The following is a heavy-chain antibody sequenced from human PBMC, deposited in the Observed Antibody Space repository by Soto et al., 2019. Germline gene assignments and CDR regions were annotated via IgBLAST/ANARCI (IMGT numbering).Heavy chain of an antibody. J-gene: IGHJ4*02. CDR1: GFTFDDYA. CDR2: ISWNSGSI. D-gene: IGHD2-2*01. CDR3: AKEHCSSTSCPVDY. Sequence: GGFLRLSCAASGFTFDDYAMHWVRQAPGKGLEWVSGISWNSGSIGYADSVKGRFTISRDNAKNSLYLQMNSLRAEDTALYYCAKEHCSSTSCPVDYWGQGTLVTVSS. V-gene: IGHV3-9*01.